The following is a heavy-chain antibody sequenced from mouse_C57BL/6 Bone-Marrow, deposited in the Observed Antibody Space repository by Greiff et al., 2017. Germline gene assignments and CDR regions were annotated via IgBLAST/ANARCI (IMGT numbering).Heavy chain of an antibody. CDR3: ARDPITTVVARYWYFDV. Sequence: EVKVVASEGGLVQPGSSMKLSCTASGFTFSDYYMACVRPVPEKGLEWVAHINYDGSSTYYLDSLKSRFIISRDNAKNILYLQMSSLKSEDTATYYCARDPITTVVARYWYFDVWGTGTTVTVSS. V-gene: IGHV5-16*01. D-gene: IGHD1-1*01. CDR1: GFTFSDYY. J-gene: IGHJ1*03. CDR2: INYDGSST.